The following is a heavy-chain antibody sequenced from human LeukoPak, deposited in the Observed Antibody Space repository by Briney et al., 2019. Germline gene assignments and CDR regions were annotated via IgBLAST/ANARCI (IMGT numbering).Heavy chain of an antibody. D-gene: IGHD3-9*01. CDR2: IYYSGST. Sequence: PSETLSLTCTVSGGSISSGYYWGWIRQPPGKGLEWIGYIYYSGSTNYNPSLKSRVTISVDTSKNQFSLKLSSVIAADTAVYYCARGYYDILTDITENWFDPWGQGTLVTVSS. J-gene: IGHJ5*02. CDR3: ARGYYDILTDITENWFDP. CDR1: GGSISSGYY. V-gene: IGHV4-61*01.